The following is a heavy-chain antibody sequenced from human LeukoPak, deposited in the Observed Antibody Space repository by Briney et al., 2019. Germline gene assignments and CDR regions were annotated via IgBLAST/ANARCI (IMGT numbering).Heavy chain of an antibody. CDR1: GFTFGGYA. D-gene: IGHD6-19*01. CDR2: ISGDGSST. V-gene: IGHV3-43*02. J-gene: IGHJ4*02. Sequence: WGSPRLSCAASGFTFGGYAMHWIRQAPGKGLEWVCLISGDGSSTYYADSVKGRFTISRDNSKNSLYLQMNSLRTEDTALYYCAKIAVAGTLYYFDYWGQGTLVTVSS. CDR3: AKIAVAGTLYYFDY.